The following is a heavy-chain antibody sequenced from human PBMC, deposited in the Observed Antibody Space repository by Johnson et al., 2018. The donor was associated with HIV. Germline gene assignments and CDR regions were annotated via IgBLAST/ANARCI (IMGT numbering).Heavy chain of an antibody. CDR3: ARDGVYSSPWDAFDI. D-gene: IGHD6-13*01. J-gene: IGHJ3*02. Sequence: VESGGDLVQRGGSLRLSCAASGFTFSNYWMSWVRQAPGKGLEWVANINQDGSEEYYLDSMEGRFTISRDNAKNSLYLQMDSLRAEDTAVYYCARDGVYSSPWDAFDIWGQGTMVTVSS. V-gene: IGHV3-7*05. CDR2: INQDGSEE. CDR1: GFTFSNYW.